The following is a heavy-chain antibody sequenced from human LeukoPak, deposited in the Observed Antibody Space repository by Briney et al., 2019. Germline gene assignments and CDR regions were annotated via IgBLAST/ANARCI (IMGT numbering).Heavy chain of an antibody. CDR1: GYTFTSYG. J-gene: IGHJ5*02. D-gene: IGHD6-19*01. Sequence: ASVKVSCKASGYTFTSYGISWVRQAPGQGLEWMGWISAHDGKTNYAQKFQGRVTMTTDTSTNTAYMELRSLRSDDTALYYCARDGSYVGKRWLVQGGLDNWFDPWGQGTLVTVSS. CDR2: ISAHDGKT. CDR3: ARDGSYVGKRWLVQGGLDNWFDP. V-gene: IGHV1-18*01.